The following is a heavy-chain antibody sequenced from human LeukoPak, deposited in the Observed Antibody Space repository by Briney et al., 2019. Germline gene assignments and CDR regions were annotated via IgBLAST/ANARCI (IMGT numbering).Heavy chain of an antibody. V-gene: IGHV2-70*11. CDR3: ARIIGYYDSSGYRFDP. CDR2: IDWDDDK. D-gene: IGHD3-22*01. Sequence: SGPTLVNPTQTLTLTCTFSGFSLSTSGMCVSWIRQPPGKALEWVARIDWDDDKYYSTSLKTRLTISKDTSKNQVVLTMTNMDPVDTATYYCARIIGYYDSSGYRFDPWGQGTLVTVSS. J-gene: IGHJ5*02. CDR1: GFSLSTSGMC.